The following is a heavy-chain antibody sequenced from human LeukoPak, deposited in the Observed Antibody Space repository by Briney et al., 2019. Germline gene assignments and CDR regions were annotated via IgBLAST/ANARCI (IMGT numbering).Heavy chain of an antibody. CDR2: INPNSGDT. CDR3: ATTFDYSYYFDY. Sequence: ASVKVSCKASGYTFTGYYMHWLRQAPGQGLEWMGWINPNSGDTNYAQKFQGRVTMTRDTSISTAYMERSRLRSDDTAVYYCATTFDYSYYFDYWGQGTLVTVSS. CDR1: GYTFTGYY. V-gene: IGHV1-2*02. D-gene: IGHD3-9*01. J-gene: IGHJ4*02.